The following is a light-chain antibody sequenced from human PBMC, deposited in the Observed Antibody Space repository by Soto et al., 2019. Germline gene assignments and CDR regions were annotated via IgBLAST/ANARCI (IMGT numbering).Light chain of an antibody. CDR2: EVN. J-gene: IGLJ1*01. Sequence: LTQPASVSGSPGQSITISCTGTSSDVGSYNLISWYQQYPDKAPKLMIYEVNKRPSGVSNRFSGSKSGNTASLTISGLQAEDEADYYCCSYAGSSTFYVFGSGTKLTVL. CDR1: SSDVGSYNL. CDR3: CSYAGSSTFYV. V-gene: IGLV2-23*02.